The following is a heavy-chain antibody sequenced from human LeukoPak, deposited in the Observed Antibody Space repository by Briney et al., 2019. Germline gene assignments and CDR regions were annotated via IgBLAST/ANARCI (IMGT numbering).Heavy chain of an antibody. V-gene: IGHV4-61*02. J-gene: IGHJ4*02. D-gene: IGHD3-16*02. CDR1: GGSISSGTYY. Sequence: SQTLSLTCTVSGGSISSGTYYWTWIRQPAGKGLEWIGRIYNSGSTSYNPSLKSRVTISMDTSKNQFSLKRNSVTAADTAVYYCARGREDDVWGRYPTCFDFWGQGTLVTVSS. CDR2: IYNSGST. CDR3: ARGREDDVWGRYPTCFDF.